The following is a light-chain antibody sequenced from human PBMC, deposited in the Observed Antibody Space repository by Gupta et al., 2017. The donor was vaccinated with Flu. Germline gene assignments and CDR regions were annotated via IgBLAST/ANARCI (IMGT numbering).Light chain of an antibody. CDR1: QSINNW. Sequence: PSTLSASVGDRVTITCRVSQSINNWLTWYQQKPGKAPKVLIYKASTLESGVPSRFSGSGSGTEFTLTISSLQPDDFATYYCQQYNNYSPTFGPGTKVDIK. CDR3: QQYNNYSPT. CDR2: KAS. J-gene: IGKJ3*01. V-gene: IGKV1-5*03.